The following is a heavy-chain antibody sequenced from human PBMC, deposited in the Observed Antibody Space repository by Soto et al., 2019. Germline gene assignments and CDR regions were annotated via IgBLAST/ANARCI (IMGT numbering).Heavy chain of an antibody. CDR3: ATRTDYYYGSGSLGGMDV. J-gene: IGHJ6*02. CDR1: GGSISSGSYY. Sequence: QVQLQESGPGLVKPSQTLSLTCTVSGGSISSGSYYWSWIRQLPGKGLEGIRYIYYSGSTYYNPSLKIRLTISVDTSKNQFSLKLTSVTAADTAMYYCATRTDYYYGSGSLGGMDVWGQGTTVTVSS. D-gene: IGHD3-10*01. CDR2: IYYSGST. V-gene: IGHV4-31*03.